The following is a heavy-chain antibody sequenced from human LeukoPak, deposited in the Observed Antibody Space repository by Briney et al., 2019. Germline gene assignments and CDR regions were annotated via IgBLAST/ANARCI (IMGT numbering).Heavy chain of an antibody. CDR2: IYYSGST. CDR1: GGSISSGGYS. J-gene: IGHJ5*02. CDR3: ACGQGEITIFGVVTQENWFDP. V-gene: IGHV4-30-4*07. Sequence: SQTLSLTCAVSGGSISSGGYSWSWIRQPPGKGLEWIGYIYYSGSTNYNPSLKSRVTISVDTSKNQFSLKLSSVTAADTAVYYCACGQGEITIFGVVTQENWFDPWGQGTLVTVSS. D-gene: IGHD3-3*01.